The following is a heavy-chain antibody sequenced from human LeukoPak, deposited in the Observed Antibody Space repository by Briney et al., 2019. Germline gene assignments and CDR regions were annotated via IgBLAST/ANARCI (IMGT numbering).Heavy chain of an antibody. D-gene: IGHD5-12*01. CDR3: ARGGDTVATIMGAFDY. Sequence: PSETLSLTCAVYGGSFSGYYWSWIRQPPGKGLEWIGEINHSGSTNYNPSLKSRVTISVDTSKNQFSLKLSSVTAADTAVYYCARGGDTVATIMGAFDYWGQGTLVTDSS. V-gene: IGHV4-34*01. J-gene: IGHJ4*02. CDR1: GGSFSGYY. CDR2: INHSGST.